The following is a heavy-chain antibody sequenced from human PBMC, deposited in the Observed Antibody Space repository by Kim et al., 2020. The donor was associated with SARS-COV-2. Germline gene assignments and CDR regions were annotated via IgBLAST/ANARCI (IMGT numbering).Heavy chain of an antibody. V-gene: IGHV3-74*01. Sequence: TAYADSVKGRFTISRDNAKNTLYLQINSLRAEDTAVYYCAIVPTVTLFDCWGQGTLVTVSS. J-gene: IGHJ4*02. D-gene: IGHD4-17*01. CDR2: T. CDR3: AIVPTVTLFDC.